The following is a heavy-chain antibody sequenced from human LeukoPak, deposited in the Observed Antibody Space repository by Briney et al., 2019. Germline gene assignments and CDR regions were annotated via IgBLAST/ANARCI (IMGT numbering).Heavy chain of an antibody. J-gene: IGHJ4*02. Sequence: SETLSLTCPVSGGSISSSSYYWGWLRQPPGKGLEWLGRIYYSGSTYYNPSPKRRVTTSVDTTKNQFSLKLSSVTAADTAVYYCARRTGSNFDYWGQGTLVTVSS. CDR1: GGSISSSSYY. CDR3: ARRTGSNFDY. V-gene: IGHV4-39*01. CDR2: IYYSGST. D-gene: IGHD4-11*01.